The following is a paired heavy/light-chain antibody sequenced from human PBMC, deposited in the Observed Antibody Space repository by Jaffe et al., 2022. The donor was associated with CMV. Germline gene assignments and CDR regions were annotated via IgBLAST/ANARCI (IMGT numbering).Light chain of an antibody. V-gene: IGLV3-9*01. CDR1: NIGSRN. CDR2: RDN. Sequence: SYELTQPLSVSVALGQTARITCGGHNIGSRNVHWYQQKPGQAPVLVIYRDNNRPSGIPERLSGSNSGNTATLTIDGAQAGDEADFYCQVWDSSTVVFGGGTKLTV. CDR3: QVWDSSTVV. J-gene: IGLJ2*01.
Heavy chain of an antibody. CDR2: IWYNENKT. J-gene: IGHJ4*02. V-gene: IGHV3-33*01. Sequence: QVQLVESGGGVVQPGRSLRLSCAASGFPFSSYGMHWVRQAPGKGLEWVAIIWYNENKTNYADSVKGRFTVSRDNSKNMLYLQMNRLRVEDTSVYYCARSLEMATIVLDYWGPGTLVTVSS. D-gene: IGHD5-12*01. CDR3: ARSLEMATIVLDY. CDR1: GFPFSSYG.